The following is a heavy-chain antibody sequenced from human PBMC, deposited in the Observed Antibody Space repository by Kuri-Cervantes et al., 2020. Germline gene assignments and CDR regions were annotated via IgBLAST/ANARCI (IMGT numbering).Heavy chain of an antibody. CDR1: GYTFTSYG. J-gene: IGHJ4*02. CDR3: ARDRPSSGYYEYYFDY. CDR2: ISAYNGNT. Sequence: ASVKVSCKASGYTFTSYGISWLRQAPGQGLEWMGWISAYNGNTNYAQKLQGRVTMTTDTSTSTAYKELRSLRSDDTAVYYCARDRPSSGYYEYYFDYWGQGTLVTVSS. V-gene: IGHV1-18*01. D-gene: IGHD3-22*01.